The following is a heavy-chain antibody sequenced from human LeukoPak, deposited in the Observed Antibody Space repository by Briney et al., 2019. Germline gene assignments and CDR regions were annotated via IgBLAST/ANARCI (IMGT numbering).Heavy chain of an antibody. V-gene: IGHV4-59*01. CDR1: GGSISSYY. Sequence: SETLSLTCTVSGGSISSYYWSWIRQPPGKGLEWIGYIYYSGGTNYNPSLKSRVTISVGTSKNQFSLKLSSVTAADTAVYYCARAAYCGGDCYSGAFDIWGQGTMVTVSS. D-gene: IGHD2-21*01. J-gene: IGHJ3*02. CDR2: IYYSGGT. CDR3: ARAAYCGGDCYSGAFDI.